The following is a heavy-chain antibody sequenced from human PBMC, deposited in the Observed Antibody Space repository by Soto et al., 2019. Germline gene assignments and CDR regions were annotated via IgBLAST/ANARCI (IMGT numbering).Heavy chain of an antibody. CDR1: GGSFSGYD. D-gene: IGHD2-8*02. Sequence: PSETLSLTCAVYGGSFSGYDLTWIRQTPGTGLEWIGEINHSGSTNYNPSLKSRVTISVDTSKNQFSLKLTSVTAADTAVYYCARDKITGLFDYWGQGTLVTVSS. J-gene: IGHJ4*02. CDR3: ARDKITGLFDY. CDR2: INHSGST. V-gene: IGHV4-34*01.